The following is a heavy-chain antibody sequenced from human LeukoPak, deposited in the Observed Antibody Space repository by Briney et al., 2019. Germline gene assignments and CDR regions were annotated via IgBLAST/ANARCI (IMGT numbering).Heavy chain of an antibody. CDR3: ARDNYDILTGYSGPYYYYMDV. D-gene: IGHD3-9*01. V-gene: IGHV4-34*01. CDR1: GGSFSGYY. Sequence: SETLSLTCAVYGGSFSGYYWSWIRQPPGKGLEWIGEINHSGSTNYNPSLKSRVTISVDTSKNQFSLKLSSVTAADTAVYYCARDNYDILTGYSGPYYYYMDVWGKGTTVTISS. J-gene: IGHJ6*03. CDR2: INHSGST.